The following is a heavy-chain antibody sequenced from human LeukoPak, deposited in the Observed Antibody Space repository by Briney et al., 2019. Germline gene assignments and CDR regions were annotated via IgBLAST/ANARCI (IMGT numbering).Heavy chain of an antibody. V-gene: IGHV1-69*04. Sequence: GASVKVSCKASGGTFSSYAISWVRQAPGQGLEWMGRIIPILGIANYAQKFQGRVTITADKSTTTAYMEMRSLRSDDTAVYYCARESRHSWDYEVWGQGTLVTVSS. CDR2: IIPILGIA. J-gene: IGHJ4*02. CDR3: ARESRHSWDYEV. D-gene: IGHD1-7*01. CDR1: GGTFSSYA.